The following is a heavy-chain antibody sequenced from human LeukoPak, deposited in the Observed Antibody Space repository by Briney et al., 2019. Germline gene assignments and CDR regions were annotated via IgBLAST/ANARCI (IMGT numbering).Heavy chain of an antibody. V-gene: IGHV3-48*01. CDR2: MSRSGDII. CDR1: GFTFSDYN. Sequence: GGSLRLSCAASGFTFSDYNMNWVRQVPGKGLESVSYMSRSGDIIYYADSVKGRFTISRDNARNLLSLQMNSLRAEDTAVYYCARGDPIYDFWSGGDYWGQGSLVTVSS. CDR3: ARGDPIYDFWSGGDY. D-gene: IGHD3-3*01. J-gene: IGHJ4*02.